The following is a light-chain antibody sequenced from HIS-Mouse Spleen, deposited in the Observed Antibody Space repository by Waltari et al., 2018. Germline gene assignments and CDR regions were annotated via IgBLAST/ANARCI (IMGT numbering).Light chain of an antibody. V-gene: IGKV4-1*01. CDR2: WAS. CDR3: QQYYSTLMYT. CDR1: QSVFYSSNNKNY. Sequence: DIVMTQSPDSLAVSLGERATINCKSSQSVFYSSNNKNYLAWYQQKPGQPPKLLIYWASTRESGVPDRFSGSGSGTDFTLTISSLQAEDVAVYYCQQYYSTLMYTFGQGTKLEIK. J-gene: IGKJ2*01.